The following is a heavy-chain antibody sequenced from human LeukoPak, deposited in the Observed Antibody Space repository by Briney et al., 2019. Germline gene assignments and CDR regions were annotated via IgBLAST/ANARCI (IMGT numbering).Heavy chain of an antibody. Sequence: SVKVSCKASGGTFTSYAISWVRQAPGQGLEWMGGIIPISGTSNYAQKFQGRVTITADESTSTAYMELSSLRSEDTAVYYCARDRYHDNSGFYFESEYWGQGTLVTVSS. J-gene: IGHJ4*02. CDR3: ARDRYHDNSGFYFESEY. CDR1: GGTFTSYA. V-gene: IGHV1-69*13. D-gene: IGHD3-22*01. CDR2: IIPISGTS.